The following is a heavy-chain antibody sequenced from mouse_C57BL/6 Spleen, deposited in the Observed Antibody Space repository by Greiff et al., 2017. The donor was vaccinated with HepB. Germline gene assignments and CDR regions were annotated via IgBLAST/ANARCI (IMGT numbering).Heavy chain of an antibody. D-gene: IGHD2-1*01. CDR3: AREGYGNYGYFDY. CDR1: GFTFRDYY. V-gene: IGHV5-16*01. CDR2: INYDGSST. Sequence: EVKLVESEGGLVQPGSSMKLSCTASGFTFRDYYMAWVRQVPEKGLEWVANINYDGSSTYYLDSLKSRFIISRDNAKNILYLQMSSLKSEDTATYYCAREGYGNYGYFDYWGQGTTPTVSS. J-gene: IGHJ2*01.